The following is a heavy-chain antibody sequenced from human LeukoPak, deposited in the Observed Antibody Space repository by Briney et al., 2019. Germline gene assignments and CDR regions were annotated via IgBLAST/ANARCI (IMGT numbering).Heavy chain of an antibody. Sequence: GASVKVSCKASGGTFSSYAISWVRQAPGQGLEWMGGIIPIFGTANYAQKFQGRVTITAGESTSTAYMELSSLRSEDTAVYYCARAHFWSGYRYYYYYGMDVWGQGTTVTVSS. D-gene: IGHD3-3*01. J-gene: IGHJ6*02. V-gene: IGHV1-69*13. CDR2: IIPIFGTA. CDR3: ARAHFWSGYRYYYYYGMDV. CDR1: GGTFSSYA.